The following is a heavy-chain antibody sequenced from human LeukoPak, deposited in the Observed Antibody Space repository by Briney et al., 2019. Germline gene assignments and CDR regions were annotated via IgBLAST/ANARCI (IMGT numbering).Heavy chain of an antibody. CDR2: IYYSGST. V-gene: IGHV4-59*01. CDR3: ARRGGYYGGFDY. J-gene: IGHJ4*02. D-gene: IGHD3-22*01. CDR1: GGSISSYY. Sequence: SETLSLTCTVSGGSISSYYWSWIRQPPGKGLEWIGYIYYSGSTNYNPSLKSRVTISVDTSKNQFSLKLSSVTAADTAVYYCARRGGYYGGFDYWGQGTLVTASS.